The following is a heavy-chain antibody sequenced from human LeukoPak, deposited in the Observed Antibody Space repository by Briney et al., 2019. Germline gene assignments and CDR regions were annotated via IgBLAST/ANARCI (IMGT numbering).Heavy chain of an antibody. CDR3: AGGGIEDFR. CDR2: IWYDGSNK. Sequence: GGSLRLSCAASGFTFSSYGMHWVRPAPAKGLEWVAVIWYDGSNKYYADSVKGRFTISRDNSKNTLYLQMNSLRAEDTAVYYCAGGGIEDFRWGQGTLVTVSS. J-gene: IGHJ4*02. D-gene: IGHD3-16*01. CDR1: GFTFSSYG. V-gene: IGHV3-33*01.